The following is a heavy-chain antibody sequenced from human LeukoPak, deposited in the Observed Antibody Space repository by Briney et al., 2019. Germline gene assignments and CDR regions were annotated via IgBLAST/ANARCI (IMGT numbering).Heavy chain of an antibody. D-gene: IGHD3-16*02. CDR3: ARHIGGGIEDMDD. CDR2: IYLSGTT. CDR1: GGSISTYY. Sequence: SETLSLTCTVSGGSISTYYWSWIRQPPGRGLEWIGYIYLSGTTMYTPSLKSRVTISVDTSKNQFFLKMSSVTAADTAVYYCARHIGGGIEDMDDWGKGTTVTVSS. V-gene: IGHV4-59*08. J-gene: IGHJ6*03.